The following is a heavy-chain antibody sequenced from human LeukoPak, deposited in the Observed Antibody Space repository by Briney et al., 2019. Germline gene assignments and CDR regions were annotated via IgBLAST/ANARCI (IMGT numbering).Heavy chain of an antibody. J-gene: IGHJ5*02. D-gene: IGHD2-2*01. CDR3: ARESYQLGSWFDP. CDR1: GGSISSGGYS. CDR2: IYHSGST. V-gene: IGHV4-30-2*01. Sequence: SETLSLTCAVSGGSISSGGYSWSWIRQPPGKGLEWIGYIYHSGSTYYNPSLKSRVTIPVDRSKNQFSLKLSSVTAADTAVYYCARESYQLGSWFDPWGQGTLVTVSS.